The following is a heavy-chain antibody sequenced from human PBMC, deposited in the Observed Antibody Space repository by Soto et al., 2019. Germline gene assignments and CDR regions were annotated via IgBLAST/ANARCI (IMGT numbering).Heavy chain of an antibody. CDR3: ARGGYFDSSNYLAY. V-gene: IGHV1-3*01. CDR1: GYTFTSYG. Sequence: AAVKVSCKASGYTFTSYGINCLRQAPGRGLDWMGWINPGNGNTKYSHQFQGGVIIDRDTSASTAYMELSSLRSEDTAVYYCARGGYFDSSNYLAYWGLGTLVTVS. CDR2: INPGNGNT. J-gene: IGHJ4*02. D-gene: IGHD3-22*01.